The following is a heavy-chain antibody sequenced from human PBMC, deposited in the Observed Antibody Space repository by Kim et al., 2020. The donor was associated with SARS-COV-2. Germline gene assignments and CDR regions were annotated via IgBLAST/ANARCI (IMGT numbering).Heavy chain of an antibody. D-gene: IGHD3-9*01. CDR2: ISGSGGNT. CDR3: ARAPVLRYFDWLSPFDY. Sequence: GGSLRLSCAASGFTFSSFAMSWVRQAPGKGLEWVSAISGSGGNTYYADSVKGRFTISRDNSKNTLFLQMNSLRAEDTAVYYCARAPVLRYFDWLSPFDYWGQGTLLTVSS. J-gene: IGHJ4*02. V-gene: IGHV3-23*01. CDR1: GFTFSSFA.